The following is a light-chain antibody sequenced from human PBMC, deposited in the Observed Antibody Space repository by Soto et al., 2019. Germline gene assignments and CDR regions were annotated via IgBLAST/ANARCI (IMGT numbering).Light chain of an antibody. CDR1: QSIATY. J-gene: IGKJ1*01. CDR3: QQRSRWPPT. CDR2: DAP. V-gene: IGKV3-11*01. Sequence: EVVLTQSPATLSLSPGERATLSCRASQSIATYLAWYQQKPGRAPSLLIFDAPNRATGIPARFSGSGSGTDFTLTISSLEPEDFATYYCQQRSRWPPTFGHGTKVDIK.